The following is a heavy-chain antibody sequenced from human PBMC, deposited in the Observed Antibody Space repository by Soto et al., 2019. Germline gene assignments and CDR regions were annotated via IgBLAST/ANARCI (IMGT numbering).Heavy chain of an antibody. CDR3: AGQSSVGVTPWGFDS. CDR1: DGSIIDLY. Sequence: LTSTVSDGSIIDLYWRWIRQHKRKGLEWIGYIYHSGSSNYNPSLKSRVTILLDTSKNQLSLKLSSVTAADTAVYYCAGQSSVGVTPWGFDSLRKRTLVTVTS. D-gene: IGHD2-21*02. V-gene: IGHV4-59*08. J-gene: IGHJ5*01. CDR2: IYHSGSS.